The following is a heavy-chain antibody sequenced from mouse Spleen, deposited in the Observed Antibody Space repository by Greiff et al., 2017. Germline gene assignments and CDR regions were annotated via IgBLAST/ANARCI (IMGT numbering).Heavy chain of an antibody. CDR3: ASVGWGAMDY. D-gene: IGHD1-1*02. CDR2: IHPNSGST. Sequence: QVQLQQPGAELVKPGASVKLSCKASGYTFTSYWMHWVKQRPGQGLEWIGMIHPNSGSTNYNEKFKSKATLTVDESSSTAYMQLSSLTSEDSAVYYCASVGWGAMDYWGQGTSVTVSS. V-gene: IGHV1-64*01. CDR1: GYTFTSYW. J-gene: IGHJ4*01.